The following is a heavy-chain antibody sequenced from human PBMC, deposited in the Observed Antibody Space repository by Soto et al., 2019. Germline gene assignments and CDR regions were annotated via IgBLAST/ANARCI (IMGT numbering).Heavy chain of an antibody. V-gene: IGHV5-51*01. Sequence: GESLKISCKGSGYSFTSYWIGWVRQMPGKGLEWMGIIYPGDSDTRYSPSFQGQVTISADKSISTAYLQWSSLKASDTAMYYCARSPHSGWPYYYGLDVWGQGTTVTVSS. D-gene: IGHD5-12*01. CDR3: ARSPHSGWPYYYGLDV. CDR1: GYSFTSYW. CDR2: IYPGDSDT. J-gene: IGHJ6*02.